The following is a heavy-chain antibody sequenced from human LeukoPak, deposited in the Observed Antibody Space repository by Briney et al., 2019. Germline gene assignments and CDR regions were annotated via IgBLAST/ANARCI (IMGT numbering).Heavy chain of an antibody. CDR2: INRNGIST. CDR3: AKGPSGYYYFED. Sequence: TGGSLRLSCAASGFTVSGNYMSWVRQAPGKGLEWVSGINRNGISTLYADSVKGRFTISRDNAKNSLYLQMNSLRAEDTALYYCAKGPSGYYYFEDWGQGTLVTVSS. V-gene: IGHV3-20*04. D-gene: IGHD5-12*01. J-gene: IGHJ4*02. CDR1: GFTVSGNY.